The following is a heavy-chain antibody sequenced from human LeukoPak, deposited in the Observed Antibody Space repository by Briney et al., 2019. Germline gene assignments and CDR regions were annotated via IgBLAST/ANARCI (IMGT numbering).Heavy chain of an antibody. D-gene: IGHD3-3*01. CDR2: INHSGST. CDR3: ARHLRNYDFWSGYPNWFDP. V-gene: IGHV4-34*01. CDR1: GGSFSGYY. J-gene: IGHJ5*02. Sequence: SETLSLTCAVYGGSFSGYYWSWIRQPPGKGLEWIGEINHSGSTNYNPSLKSRVTISVDTSKNQFSLKLSSVTAADTAVYYCARHLRNYDFWSGYPNWFDPWGQGTLVTVSS.